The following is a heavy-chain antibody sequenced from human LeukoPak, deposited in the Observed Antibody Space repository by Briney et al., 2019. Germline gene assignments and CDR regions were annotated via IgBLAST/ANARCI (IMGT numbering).Heavy chain of an antibody. D-gene: IGHD6-19*01. CDR3: ARASSGWSPNFDY. Sequence: SETLSLTCTVSGYSISSGYYWGWIRPPPGKGLEWIGSIYHRGSTYYNPSLKSRVTISVDTSKNQFSLKLSSVTAADTAVYYCARASSGWSPNFDYWGQGTLVTVSS. CDR2: IYHRGST. J-gene: IGHJ4*02. CDR1: GYSISSGYY. V-gene: IGHV4-38-2*02.